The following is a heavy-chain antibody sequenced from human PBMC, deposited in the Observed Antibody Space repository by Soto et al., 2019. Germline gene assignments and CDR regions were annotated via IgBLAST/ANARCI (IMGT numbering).Heavy chain of an antibody. CDR1: GGTFSSYA. CDR2: IIPIFGTA. J-gene: IGHJ5*02. Sequence: QVQLVQSGAEVKKPGSSVKVSCKASGGTFSSYAISWVRQAPGQGLEWMGGIIPIFGTANYAQKFQGRVTITADESTSTAYMELSSLRSEDTAVYYCARDREYCSSTSCHNWFDPGGQGTLVTVSS. V-gene: IGHV1-69*01. CDR3: ARDREYCSSTSCHNWFDP. D-gene: IGHD2-2*01.